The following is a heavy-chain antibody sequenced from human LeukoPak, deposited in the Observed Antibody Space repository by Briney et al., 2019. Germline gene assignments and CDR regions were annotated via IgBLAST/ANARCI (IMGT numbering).Heavy chain of an antibody. Sequence: SETLSLTCAVSGGSITSGGYSWSWIRQTPGKGLEWIAYMHDSGSTYYNPSLKSRIIISLDTSKNQVSLKLRSVTAADTAVYYCARVVAAAGNNWFDPWGQGTLVTVSS. J-gene: IGHJ5*02. CDR2: MHDSGST. D-gene: IGHD6-13*01. V-gene: IGHV4-30-4*07. CDR1: GGSITSGGYS. CDR3: ARVVAAAGNNWFDP.